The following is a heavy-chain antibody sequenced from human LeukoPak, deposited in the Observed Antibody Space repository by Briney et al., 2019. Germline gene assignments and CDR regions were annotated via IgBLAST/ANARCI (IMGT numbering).Heavy chain of an antibody. Sequence: ASVKVSCKASGYSFTDYYIHWVRQAPGQGLEWMGWINPFSGGTRYAQKFQGWVTMTRDTSISTAYMELSRLTSDDTAVYYCARGXYDLDYWGQGTLVTVSS. J-gene: IGHJ4*02. V-gene: IGHV1-2*04. D-gene: IGHD3-16*01. CDR1: GYSFTDYY. CDR3: ARGXYDLDY. CDR2: INPFSGGT.